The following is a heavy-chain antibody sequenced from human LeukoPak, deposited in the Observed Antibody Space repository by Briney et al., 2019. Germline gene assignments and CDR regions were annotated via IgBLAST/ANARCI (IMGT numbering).Heavy chain of an antibody. Sequence: GASVKVSCKASGGTFSSYAISWVRQAPGQGLEWMGGIIPILGTANYAQKFQGRVTITADESTSTAYMELSSLRSEDTAVYYCARGQQLWLPVYWGQGTLVTVSS. CDR2: IIPILGTA. CDR1: GGTFSSYA. V-gene: IGHV1-69*01. J-gene: IGHJ4*02. D-gene: IGHD5-18*01. CDR3: ARGQQLWLPVY.